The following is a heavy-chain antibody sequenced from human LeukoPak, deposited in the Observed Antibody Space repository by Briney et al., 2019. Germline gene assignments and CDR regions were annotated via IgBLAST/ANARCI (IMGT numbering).Heavy chain of an antibody. CDR3: ARDRGSLYDSSGLDAFDI. V-gene: IGHV3-30*03. D-gene: IGHD3-22*01. Sequence: GGSLRLSCAASGFTFSSYGMHWVRQAPGKGLEWVAVISYDGSNKYYADSVKGRFTISRDNSKNTLYLQMNSLRAEDTAVYYCARDRGSLYDSSGLDAFDIWGQGTMVTVSS. CDR2: ISYDGSNK. J-gene: IGHJ3*02. CDR1: GFTFSSYG.